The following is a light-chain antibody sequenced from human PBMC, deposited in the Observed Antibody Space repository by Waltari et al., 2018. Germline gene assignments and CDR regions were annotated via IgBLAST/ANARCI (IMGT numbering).Light chain of an antibody. V-gene: IGKV3-20*01. CDR2: GAS. CDR1: QSVSRT. J-gene: IGKJ1*01. CDR3: QHYVRLPAT. Sequence: EIVLTQSPGTLSLSPGERATLSRRTSQSVSRTLAWYQQKPGQAPKLLIYGASIRATGIPDRFTGSGSGTDFSRTISSLEPEDFAVYFCQHYVRLPATFGQGTKVEIK.